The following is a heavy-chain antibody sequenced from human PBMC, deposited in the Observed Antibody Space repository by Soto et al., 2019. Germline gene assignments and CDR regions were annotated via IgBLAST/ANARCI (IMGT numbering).Heavy chain of an antibody. CDR3: ARGFGELSAFDI. CDR2: IYYSGNT. V-gene: IGHV4-31*03. Sequence: QVQLQESGPGLVKPSQTLSLTCTVSGGSISSGYYWSWIRQHPGKDLEWIGYIYYSGNTKYNPSLKSRENISVDTSKNQFSLKLSSVTAADTAVYYCARGFGELSAFDIWGQGTMVTVSS. CDR1: GGSISSGYY. D-gene: IGHD3-10*01. J-gene: IGHJ3*02.